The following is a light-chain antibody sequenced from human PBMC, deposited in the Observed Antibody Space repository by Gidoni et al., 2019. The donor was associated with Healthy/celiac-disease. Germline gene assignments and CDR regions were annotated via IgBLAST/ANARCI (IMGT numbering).Light chain of an antibody. V-gene: IGLV3-25*03. CDR2: KDS. J-gene: IGLJ2*01. Sequence: SYELTQPPSASVSPGQTARTTCSGDALPKQYAYWYQQKPGQAPVLVIYKDSERPSGIPERFSGSSSGTTVTLTISGVQAEDEADYYCQSADSSPHVVFGGGTKLTVL. CDR1: ALPKQY. CDR3: QSADSSPHVV.